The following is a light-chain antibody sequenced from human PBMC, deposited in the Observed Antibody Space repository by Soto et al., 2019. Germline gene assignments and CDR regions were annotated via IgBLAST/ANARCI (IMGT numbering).Light chain of an antibody. J-gene: IGKJ3*01. CDR3: QQYNSYSLT. CDR2: DAS. V-gene: IGKV1-5*01. Sequence: DIQMTQSPSTLSASVGDRVTITCRASQSISSWLAWYQQKPGKAPKLLIYDASSLESGVPSRFSGSGSGTEFTLTISSLQPDDFATYYCQQYNSYSLTFGPGTRWIS. CDR1: QSISSW.